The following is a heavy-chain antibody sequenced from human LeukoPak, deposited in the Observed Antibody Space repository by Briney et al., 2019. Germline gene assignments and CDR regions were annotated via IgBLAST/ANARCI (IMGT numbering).Heavy chain of an antibody. Sequence: PGRSLRLSCAASGFTFSSYAMHWVRQAPGKGLEWVAVISYDGSNKYYADSVKGRFTISRDNSKNTLYLQTNSLRAGDTAVYYCARDSSRTMIVVNPDYWGQGTLVTVSS. CDR2: ISYDGSNK. V-gene: IGHV3-30-3*01. CDR3: ARDSSRTMIVVNPDY. D-gene: IGHD3-22*01. J-gene: IGHJ4*02. CDR1: GFTFSSYA.